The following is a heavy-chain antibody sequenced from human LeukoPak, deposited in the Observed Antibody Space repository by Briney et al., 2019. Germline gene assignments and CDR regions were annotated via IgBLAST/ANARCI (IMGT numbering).Heavy chain of an antibody. D-gene: IGHD6-6*01. CDR1: GFTFDNYW. V-gene: IGHV3-7*01. Sequence: GGSLRLSCATSGFTFDNYWMHWVRQAPRKGLEWVANIKQDDSEKYYVDSVRGRFTISRDNAKNSLYLQMNSLKVEDTAVYYCARGSSFGSYWGQGTLVTVSS. CDR3: ARGSSFGSY. J-gene: IGHJ4*02. CDR2: IKQDDSEK.